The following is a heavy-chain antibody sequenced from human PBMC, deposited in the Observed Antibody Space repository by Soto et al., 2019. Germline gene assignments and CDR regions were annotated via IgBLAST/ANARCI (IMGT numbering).Heavy chain of an antibody. V-gene: IGHV3-15*07. D-gene: IGHD2-8*01. CDR2: VKRKTAGGTA. CDR3: ATVSGTNSY. Sequence: EVQLVESGGGLVQPGGSLRISCAASGLTFNNSWMNWVRQAPGKGLEWVGRVKRKTAGGTADYTAPVKGRFTISTDDSKIMLFLQMNTMKIEDTAIYYSATVSGTNSYWGQGILVSVSS. J-gene: IGHJ1*01. CDR1: GLTFNNSW.